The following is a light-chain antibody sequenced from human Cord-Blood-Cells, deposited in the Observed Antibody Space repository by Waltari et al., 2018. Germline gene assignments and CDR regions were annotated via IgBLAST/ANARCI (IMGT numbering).Light chain of an antibody. CDR2: AAS. CDR1: QNISSY. Sequence: DIQMTQYPSSLSASVGDRVTITCRASQNISSYLNWYPQKPGKAPKLLIYAASSLQSGVPSRFSGSGSGTDFTLNISSLQPEDFATYYCQQSYSTLFTFGPGTKVDIK. J-gene: IGKJ3*01. CDR3: QQSYSTLFT. V-gene: IGKV1-39*01.